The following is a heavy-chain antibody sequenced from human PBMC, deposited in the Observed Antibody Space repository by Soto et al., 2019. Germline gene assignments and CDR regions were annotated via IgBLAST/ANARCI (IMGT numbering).Heavy chain of an antibody. CDR1: GGSFSGYY. Sequence: PETLCVTCAVYGGSFSGYYWSWSRQPPGKGLEWIGEINHSGSTNYNPSLKSRVTISVDTSKNQFSLKLSSVTAADMAVYYCVYRRARIPPSIWGQGTMVTVS. CDR2: INHSGST. CDR3: VYRRARIPPSI. V-gene: IGHV4-34*01. D-gene: IGHD5-18*01. J-gene: IGHJ4*02.